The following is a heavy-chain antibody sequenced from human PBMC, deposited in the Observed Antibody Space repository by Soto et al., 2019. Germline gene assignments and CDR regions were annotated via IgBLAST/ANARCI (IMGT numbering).Heavy chain of an antibody. Sequence: QVQLVQSGAEVKQPGASVKVSCQVSGYSFTDCALHWVRQAPGQRLEWMGWINTGNGNTKYSDNFRGRVIFTRDTSASTAHMELSSLRSDDTAVYYRARASCILRGVISGFDSWGQGILVSVSS. CDR3: ARASCILRGVISGFDS. J-gene: IGHJ5*01. D-gene: IGHD3-10*01. CDR1: GYSFTDCA. V-gene: IGHV1-3*04. CDR2: INTGNGNT.